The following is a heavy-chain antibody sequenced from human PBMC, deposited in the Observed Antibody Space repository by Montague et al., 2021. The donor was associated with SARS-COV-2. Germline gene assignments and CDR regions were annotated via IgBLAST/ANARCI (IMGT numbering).Heavy chain of an antibody. CDR1: GFTFSSYT. D-gene: IGHD6-13*01. Sequence: SLRLSCAASGFTFSSYTLNWVRQAPGKGLEWVSSISRGSSYIHYADSVKGRFTISRDNAKNSLYLQTNSLRAEDTAVYYCASSIPGAGVGDAFDVWGQGTIVTVSS. CDR3: ASSIPGAGVGDAFDV. V-gene: IGHV3-21*01. J-gene: IGHJ3*01. CDR2: ISRGSSYI.